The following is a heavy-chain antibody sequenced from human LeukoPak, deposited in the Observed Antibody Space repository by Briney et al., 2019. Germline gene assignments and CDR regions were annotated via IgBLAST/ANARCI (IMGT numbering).Heavy chain of an antibody. CDR3: ARDGPAQMVDLDY. CDR2: IHPNNGDT. Sequence: DSVKVSCKASGYAFSGTGWYLYWLRQAPGQGLECMGWIHPNNGDTAYAQKFEGRVAMTRDTSISTPYMELRRLRPDDTAVYFCARDGPAQMVDLDYWGQGTLVTVSS. D-gene: IGHD3-10*01. CDR1: GYAFSGTGWY. J-gene: IGHJ4*02. V-gene: IGHV1-2*02.